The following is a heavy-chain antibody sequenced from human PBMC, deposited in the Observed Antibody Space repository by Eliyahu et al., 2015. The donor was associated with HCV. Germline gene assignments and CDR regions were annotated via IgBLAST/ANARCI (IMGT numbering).Heavy chain of an antibody. Sequence: EVQLVQSGAEVKKPGESLKIXCKGSGYSFTSDWXGWVRQMPGKGLEWMGVIYPGDSDTRYSPSFQGQVTISADKSISTAYLQWSSLKASDTAMYYCARGGGYYDFWSGYSNWFDPWGQGTLVTVSS. D-gene: IGHD3-3*01. V-gene: IGHV5-51*01. CDR3: ARGGGYYDFWSGYSNWFDP. CDR1: GYSFTSDW. J-gene: IGHJ5*02. CDR2: IYPGDSDT.